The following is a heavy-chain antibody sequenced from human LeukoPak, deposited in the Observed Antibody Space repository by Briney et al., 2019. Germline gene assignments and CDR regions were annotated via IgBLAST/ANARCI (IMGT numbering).Heavy chain of an antibody. CDR3: AKEVTPGALLYGPFDY. V-gene: IGHV3-23*01. CDR1: RFTFRNYG. CDR2: ISASGGGT. D-gene: IGHD4-23*01. J-gene: IGHJ4*02. Sequence: GTSLRLSCAASRFTFRNYGMHWVRQAPGKGLEWVSAISASGGGTYYADSVKGRFTISRDNSRNTLHLEMNSLRAEDTAIYYCAKEVTPGALLYGPFDYWGQGTLVTVSS.